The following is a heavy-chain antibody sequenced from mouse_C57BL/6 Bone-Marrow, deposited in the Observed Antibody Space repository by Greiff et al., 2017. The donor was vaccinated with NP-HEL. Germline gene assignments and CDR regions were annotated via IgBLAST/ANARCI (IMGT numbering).Heavy chain of an antibody. Sequence: QVQLQQSGPGLVKPSQSLFLTCSTTGFPITSGYYWIWIRQPPGNLLEWMGYITHIGETFYNPSLQSPISFTTETSKSQFFILMDAVTAEDTAKYYCAGDRTGPGFAYWGQGTLVTVSA. CDR2: ITHIGET. V-gene: IGHV12-3*01. CDR3: AGDRTGPGFAY. D-gene: IGHD4-1*01. CDR1: GFPITSGYY. J-gene: IGHJ3*01.